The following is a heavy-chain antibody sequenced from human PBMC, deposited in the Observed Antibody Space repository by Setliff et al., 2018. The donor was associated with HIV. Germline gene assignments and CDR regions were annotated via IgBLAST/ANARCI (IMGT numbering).Heavy chain of an antibody. CDR1: GYAISSSGYY. CDR2: IYHSGST. CDR3: AAWGPRYSYAPYFFDS. D-gene: IGHD5-18*01. Sequence: SETLSLTCAVSGYAISSSGYYWGWIRQPPGKGLEWIGSIYHSGSTYYNPSLKSRVTLSVDTSKNQFSLRLSSVTAADTAVYYCAAWGPRYSYAPYFFDSWGQGTLVTVSS. V-gene: IGHV4-38-2*01. J-gene: IGHJ4*02.